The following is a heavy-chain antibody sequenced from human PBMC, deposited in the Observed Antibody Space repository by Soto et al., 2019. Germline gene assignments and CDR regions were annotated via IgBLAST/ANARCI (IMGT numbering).Heavy chain of an antibody. CDR3: ARDGGIAVAGTDYAFDI. J-gene: IGHJ3*02. V-gene: IGHV3-21*01. CDR2: ISSGSSYI. D-gene: IGHD6-19*01. Sequence: PSETLRLSCAASGFTFCSYSMNWVRQAPGKGLEWVSSISSGSSYIYYADSVKGRFTISRDNAKNSLYLQMNSLRAEDTAVYYCARDGGIAVAGTDYAFDIWGQGTMVTVSS. CDR1: GFTFCSYS.